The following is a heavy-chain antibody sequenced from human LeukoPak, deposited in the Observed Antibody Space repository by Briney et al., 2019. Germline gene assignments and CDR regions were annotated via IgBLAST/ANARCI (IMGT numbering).Heavy chain of an antibody. CDR2: INWNGGST. CDR3: ARAFKYSMSGYCFDY. Sequence: GGSLRLSCAASGFTFDDYGVSWVRQAPGKGLEWVSGINWNGGSTGYADSVKGRFTISRDNAKNSLYLQMNSLRAEDTALYYCARAFKYSMSGYCFDYWGQGTLVTVSS. D-gene: IGHD2-21*01. J-gene: IGHJ4*02. V-gene: IGHV3-20*04. CDR1: GFTFDDYG.